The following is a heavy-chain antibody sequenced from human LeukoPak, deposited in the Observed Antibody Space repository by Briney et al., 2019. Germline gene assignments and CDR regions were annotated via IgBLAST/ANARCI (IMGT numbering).Heavy chain of an antibody. Sequence: SQTLSLTCTVSGGSVSSGDYYWSWIRQPPGKGLEWIGYINYSGSTNYNPSLKRRVTISVDTSKNQFFLNLRSVTAADTAVYYCARGSYYDTSTYYRYWGQGTLVTVSS. CDR2: INYSGST. CDR3: ARGSYYDTSTYYRY. D-gene: IGHD3-22*01. J-gene: IGHJ4*02. V-gene: IGHV4-30-4*01. CDR1: GGSVSSGDYY.